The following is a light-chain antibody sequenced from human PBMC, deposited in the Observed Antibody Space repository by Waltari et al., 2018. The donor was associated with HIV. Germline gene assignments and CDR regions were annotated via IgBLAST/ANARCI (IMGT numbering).Light chain of an antibody. Sequence: EIVLTQSPPTLSLSPGERATLSCRASQSISTYLAWYHLKSGQAPRRLIYDASKRAPGVPIRFSGSGSGTEFTLIISSLEPEDFAVYFCQQRSNWPLTFGGGTKVDI. CDR1: QSISTY. J-gene: IGKJ4*01. CDR3: QQRSNWPLT. CDR2: DAS. V-gene: IGKV3-11*01.